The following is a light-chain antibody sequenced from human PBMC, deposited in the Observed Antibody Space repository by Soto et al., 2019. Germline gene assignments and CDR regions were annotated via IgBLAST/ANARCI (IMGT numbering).Light chain of an antibody. CDR2: DAS. Sequence: DNQMTQSPSSLSASVGDRVTITCQACQDISSYLNWYEQKSGKAPKLLIYDASNLETGVPSRFSGSGSETDFTLTISSLQPEDIATYYCQQYYRGITFGPGTKVEIK. V-gene: IGKV1-33*01. CDR1: QDISSY. CDR3: QQYYRGIT. J-gene: IGKJ3*01.